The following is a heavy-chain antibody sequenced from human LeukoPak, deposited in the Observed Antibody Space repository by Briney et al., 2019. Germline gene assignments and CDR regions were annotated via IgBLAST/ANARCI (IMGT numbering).Heavy chain of an antibody. J-gene: IGHJ4*02. Sequence: SVKVSCKASGGTLSRYAISWVRQAPGQGLEWMGGIIAIFGTANYAQKFQGRVTITADESTGTAYMELSSLRSEDTAVYYCARAGGYCGRISCPYYFDYWGQGSLVAVSS. D-gene: IGHD2-15*01. CDR2: IIAIFGTA. V-gene: IGHV1-69*01. CDR1: GGTLSRYA. CDR3: ARAGGYCGRISCPYYFDY.